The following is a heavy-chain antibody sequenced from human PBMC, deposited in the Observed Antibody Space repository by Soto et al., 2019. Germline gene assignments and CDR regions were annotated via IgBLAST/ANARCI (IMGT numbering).Heavy chain of an antibody. Sequence: IRKPPGKGLEWIGTIYYSGTTHYNPSLKSRVTISVDTSKSQFFLNLSSVTAADTAVYYCARQYASGNYYSPVDYWGQGAPVTVSS. V-gene: IGHV4-39*01. CDR2: IYYSGTT. CDR3: ARQYASGNYYSPVDY. J-gene: IGHJ4*02. D-gene: IGHD3-10*01.